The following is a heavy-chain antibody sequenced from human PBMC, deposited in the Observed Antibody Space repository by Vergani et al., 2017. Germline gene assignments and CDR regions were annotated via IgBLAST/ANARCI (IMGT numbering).Heavy chain of an antibody. V-gene: IGHV3-21*01. J-gene: IGHJ5*02. CDR3: ARDYCSGGSCYLGNWFDP. Sequence: WVLSISSSSSYIYYADSVKGRFTISRDNAKNSLYLQMNSLRAEDTAVYYCARDYCSGGSCYLGNWFDPWGQGTLVTVSS. D-gene: IGHD2-15*01. CDR2: ISSSSSYI.